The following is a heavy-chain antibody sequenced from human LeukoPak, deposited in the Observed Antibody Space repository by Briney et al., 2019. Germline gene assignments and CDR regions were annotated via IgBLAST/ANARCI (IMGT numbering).Heavy chain of an antibody. V-gene: IGHV3-64D*06. CDR2: ISSDGDNT. J-gene: IGHJ4*02. CDR1: GFIFSNYG. CDR3: VRVNDYGDRNLYYFGY. Sequence: PGGSLRLSCSASGFIFSNYGMYWVRQAPGKGLEFVSAISSDGDNTFYADSLKGRFTISRDNSKNTLYLQTSSLRGEDTAVYCCVRVNDYGDRNLYYFGYWGQGTLVTVSS. D-gene: IGHD4-17*01.